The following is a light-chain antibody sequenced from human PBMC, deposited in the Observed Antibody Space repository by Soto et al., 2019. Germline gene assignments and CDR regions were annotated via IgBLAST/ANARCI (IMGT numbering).Light chain of an antibody. CDR2: AAS. CDR3: QQSYGTPGT. J-gene: IGKJ1*01. CDR1: QSISSY. Sequence: DIQMTQSPSSLSASVGDRVTITCRASQSISSYLNWYQQKPGKAPKFLIYAASSLQSGVPSRFSGSGSGTDFTLTISSLQPEDFATYYCQQSYGTPGTFGQGTKVEIK. V-gene: IGKV1-39*01.